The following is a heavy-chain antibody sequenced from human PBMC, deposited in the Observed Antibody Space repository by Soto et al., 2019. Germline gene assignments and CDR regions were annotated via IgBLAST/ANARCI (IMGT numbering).Heavy chain of an antibody. CDR1: GFTFSSYG. CDR2: ISYDGSNK. D-gene: IGHD5-12*01. V-gene: IGHV3-30*18. J-gene: IGHJ4*02. Sequence: ESGGGVVPPGRSLRLSCAASGFTFSSYGMHWVRQAPGKELEWVAVISYDGSNKYYADSVKGRFTISRDNSKNTLYLQMNSLRAEDTAVYYCAQDQGLATTNFDYRGQGTLVTVSS. CDR3: AQDQGLATTNFDY.